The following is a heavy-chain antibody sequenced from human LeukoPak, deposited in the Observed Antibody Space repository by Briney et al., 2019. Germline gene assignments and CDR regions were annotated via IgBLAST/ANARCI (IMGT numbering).Heavy chain of an antibody. CDR1: GGTFSSYT. CDR2: IIPIFGTA. V-gene: IGHV1-69*05. Sequence: SVKVSCKASGGTFSSYTFSWVRQAPGQGLEWMGGIIPIFGTANYAQKFQGRVTITTDESTSTAYMELSSLRSEDTAVYYCARARSCSSTSCYINYYYYYMDVWGKGTTVTVSS. CDR3: ARARSCSSTSCYINYYYYYMDV. D-gene: IGHD2-2*02. J-gene: IGHJ6*03.